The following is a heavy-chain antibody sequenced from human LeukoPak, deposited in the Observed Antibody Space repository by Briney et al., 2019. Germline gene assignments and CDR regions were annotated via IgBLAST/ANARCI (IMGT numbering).Heavy chain of an antibody. J-gene: IGHJ5*02. CDR3: ARGLSPRIAAAGEYNWFDP. Sequence: PGGSLRLSCAASGFTFSSYSMNWVRQAPGKGLEWVSSISSSSYIYYADSVKGRFTISRDNAKNSLYLQMNSLRAEDTAVYYCARGLSPRIAAAGEYNWFDPWGQGTLVTVSS. CDR1: GFTFSSYS. CDR2: ISSSSYI. D-gene: IGHD6-13*01. V-gene: IGHV3-21*01.